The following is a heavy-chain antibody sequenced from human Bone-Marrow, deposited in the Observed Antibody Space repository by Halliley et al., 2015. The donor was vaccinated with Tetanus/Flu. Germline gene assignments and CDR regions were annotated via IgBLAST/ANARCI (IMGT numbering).Heavy chain of an antibody. J-gene: IGHJ6*02. CDR1: GFTFSRYW. CDR3: ARAGFGAANDSYGRDV. Sequence: SLRLSCAASGFTFSRYWIHWVRQAPGKGLVWVSHINSDGSTTTYADSVKGRFTISRDNAKNTLYLQLNSLRAEDTAVYYCARAGFGAANDSYGRDVWGQGTTVTVSS. V-gene: IGHV3-74*01. D-gene: IGHD3-22*01. CDR2: INSDGSTT.